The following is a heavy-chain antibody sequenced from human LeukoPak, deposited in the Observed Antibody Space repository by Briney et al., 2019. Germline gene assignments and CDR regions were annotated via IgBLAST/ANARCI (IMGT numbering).Heavy chain of an antibody. CDR2: ISWNSGSI. V-gene: IGHV3-9*01. CDR1: GFTFDDYA. CDR3: ARDWARPYYYDSSGPPKNAFDI. D-gene: IGHD3-22*01. Sequence: SLRLFCAASGFTFDDYAMHWVRQAPGKGLEWVSGISWNSGSIGYADSVKGRFTISSDNAKNSLYLQMNSLRAEDTALYYCARDWARPYYYDSSGPPKNAFDIWGQGTMVTVSS. J-gene: IGHJ3*02.